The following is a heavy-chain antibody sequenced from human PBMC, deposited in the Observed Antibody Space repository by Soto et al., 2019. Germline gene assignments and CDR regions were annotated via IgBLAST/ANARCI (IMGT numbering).Heavy chain of an antibody. D-gene: IGHD3-10*01. CDR2: IIPILGIA. CDR3: ARTGDQDWYFDL. V-gene: IGHV1-69*02. CDR1: GGTFSSYT. Sequence: QVQLVQSGAEVKKPGSSVKVSCKASGGTFSSYTISWVRQAPGQGLEWMGRIIPILGIANYAQKFQGRVTITEDKSTTTAYMELSSLRSEDTAVYYCARTGDQDWYFDLWGRGTLVTVSS. J-gene: IGHJ2*01.